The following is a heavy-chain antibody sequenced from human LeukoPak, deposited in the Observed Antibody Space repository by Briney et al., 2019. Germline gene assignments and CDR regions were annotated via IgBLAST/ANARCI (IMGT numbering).Heavy chain of an antibody. J-gene: IGHJ3*02. CDR2: IYYSGST. CDR1: GGSISSYY. CDR3: ARDYGSIAARGAAFDI. V-gene: IGHV4-59*01. Sequence: SETLSLTCTVSGGSISSYYWSWIRQPPGKGLEWIGYIYYSGSTNYNPSLKSRVTISVDTSKNQFSLKLSSVTAADTAVYYCARDYGSIAARGAAFDIWGQGTMVTVS. D-gene: IGHD6-6*01.